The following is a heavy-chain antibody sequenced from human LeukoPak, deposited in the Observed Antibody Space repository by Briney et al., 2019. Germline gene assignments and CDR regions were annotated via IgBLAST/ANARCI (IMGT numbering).Heavy chain of an antibody. D-gene: IGHD4-17*01. V-gene: IGHV5-51*01. CDR2: IYPGDSDT. CDR3: ARGGPLTDTVTTNRPLLQDWFDP. Sequence: GESLKISCKGSGYSFTSYWIGWVRQMPGKGLEWMGIIYPGDSDTRYSPSFQGQVTISADKSISTAYLQWSSLKASDTAMYYCARGGPLTDTVTTNRPLLQDWFDPWGQGTLVTVSS. J-gene: IGHJ5*02. CDR1: GYSFTSYW.